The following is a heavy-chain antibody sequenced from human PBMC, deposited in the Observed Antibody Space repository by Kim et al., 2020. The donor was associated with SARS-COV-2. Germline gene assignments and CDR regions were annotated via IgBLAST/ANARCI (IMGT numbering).Heavy chain of an antibody. CDR3: ARLSKDYDFWSGMDYYYYGMDV. D-gene: IGHD3-3*01. J-gene: IGHJ6*02. V-gene: IGHV4-39*01. CDR2: IYYSGST. Sequence: GSIYYSGSTYYSPSLKSRVTISVDTSKNQFSLKLSSVTAADTAVYYCARLSKDYDFWSGMDYYYYGMDVWGQGTTVTVSS.